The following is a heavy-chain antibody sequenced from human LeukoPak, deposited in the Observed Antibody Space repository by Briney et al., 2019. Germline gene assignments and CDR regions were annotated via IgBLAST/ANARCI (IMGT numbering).Heavy chain of an antibody. Sequence: SETLSLTSTVSGGSISCSSYYWGWIRQPPGKGLEWNASIYYSGSPYYNPSLKSRVTISVDTSKSQFSLKLSSVTAADTAVYYCARRVQQWLAPYYFDYWGQGTLVTVSS. J-gene: IGHJ4*02. CDR3: ARRVQQWLAPYYFDY. V-gene: IGHV4-39*01. CDR1: GGSISCSSYY. CDR2: IYYSGSP. D-gene: IGHD6-19*01.